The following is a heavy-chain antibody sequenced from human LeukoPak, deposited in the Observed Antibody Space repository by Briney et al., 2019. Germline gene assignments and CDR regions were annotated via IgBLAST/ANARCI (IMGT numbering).Heavy chain of an antibody. CDR3: VRELVVVAATALFDY. Sequence: PSGTLSLTCAVSGGSISSSNWWSWVRQPPGKGLEWIGEIYHSGSTNYNPSLKSRVTISVDKSKNQFSLKLSSVTAADTAAYYCVRELVVVAATALFDYWGQGTLVTVSS. CDR2: IYHSGST. V-gene: IGHV4-4*02. CDR1: GGSISSSNW. D-gene: IGHD2-15*01. J-gene: IGHJ4*02.